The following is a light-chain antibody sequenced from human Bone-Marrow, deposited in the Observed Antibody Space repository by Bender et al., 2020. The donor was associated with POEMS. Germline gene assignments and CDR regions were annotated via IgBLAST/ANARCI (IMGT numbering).Light chain of an antibody. CDR3: CSSYAGRALV. CDR1: SSDVGGYDF. CDR2: DVA. J-gene: IGLJ3*02. V-gene: IGLV2-11*01. Sequence: QSALTQPRSVSGSPGQSVTVSCTGTSSDVGGYDFVSWYQQHPGKAPKLIIYDVAKRPSGVSDRFSGSKSGTTASLTISGLQAADEADYYCCSSYAGRALVFGGGTKLTVL.